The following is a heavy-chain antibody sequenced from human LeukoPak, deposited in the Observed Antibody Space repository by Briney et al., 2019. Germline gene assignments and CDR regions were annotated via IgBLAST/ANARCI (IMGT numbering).Heavy chain of an antibody. Sequence: PSETLSLTCSVSGDSIISSSYYWGWIRQPPGKGLEWIASFYYSGSTYYNPSLKSRVTLSVDTSKNQFSLKLSSVTAADTAVYYCARDVGYYDTSGPSDDIWGQGTMVIVSS. J-gene: IGHJ3*02. CDR2: FYYSGST. D-gene: IGHD3-22*01. CDR1: GDSIISSSYY. CDR3: ARDVGYYDTSGPSDDI. V-gene: IGHV4-39*07.